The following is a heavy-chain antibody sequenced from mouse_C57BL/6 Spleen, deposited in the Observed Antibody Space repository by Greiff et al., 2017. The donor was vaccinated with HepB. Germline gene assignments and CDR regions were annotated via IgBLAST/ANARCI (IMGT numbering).Heavy chain of an antibody. CDR1: GFTFSDYY. CDR2: INYDGSST. V-gene: IGHV5-16*01. D-gene: IGHD1-1*01. CDR3: AREGVLRYFDY. J-gene: IGHJ2*01. Sequence: EVHLVESEGGLVQPGSSMKLSCTASGFTFSDYYMAWVRQVPEKGLEWVANINYDGSSTYYLDSLKSRFIISRDNAKNILYLQMSSLKSEDTATYYCAREGVLRYFDYWGQGTTLTVSS.